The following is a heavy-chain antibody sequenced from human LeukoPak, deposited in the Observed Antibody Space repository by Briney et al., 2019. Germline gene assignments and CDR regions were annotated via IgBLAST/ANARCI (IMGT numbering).Heavy chain of an antibody. CDR2: INPSGGST. Sequence: GASVKVSCKASGYTFTSYYMHWVRQAPGQGLEWMGIINPSGGSTSYAQKFQGRVTMTRDTSTSTVYMELSSLRSEDTAVYYCAREAKSGSYNNYYFDYWGQGTLVTVSS. J-gene: IGHJ4*02. CDR3: AREAKSGSYNNYYFDY. CDR1: GYTFTSYY. V-gene: IGHV1-46*01. D-gene: IGHD3-10*01.